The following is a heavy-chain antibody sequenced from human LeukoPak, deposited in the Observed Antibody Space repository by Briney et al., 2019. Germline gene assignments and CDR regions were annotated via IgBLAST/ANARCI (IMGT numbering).Heavy chain of an antibody. CDR1: GFTFSSYW. Sequence: PGGSLRLSCAASGFTFSSYWMSWVRQAPGKGLEWVANIKQDGSEKYYVDSVKGRFTISRDNAKNSLYLQMNSLRAEDTAVYYCARGTRYCSGGSCYPDYWGQGTLVTVSS. CDR2: IKQDGSEK. CDR3: ARGTRYCSGGSCYPDY. J-gene: IGHJ4*02. D-gene: IGHD2-15*01. V-gene: IGHV3-7*01.